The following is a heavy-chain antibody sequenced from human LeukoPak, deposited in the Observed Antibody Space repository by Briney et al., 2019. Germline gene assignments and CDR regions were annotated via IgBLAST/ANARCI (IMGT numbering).Heavy chain of an antibody. V-gene: IGHV3-48*03. J-gene: IGHJ6*02. D-gene: IGHD1-14*01. CDR1: GFTLSTYE. Sequence: GGSLRLSCAASGFTLSTYEMNWVRQAPGKGLEWVAYIGRYGVTTYYADSVKGRFTISEDNAKNSLNLQMNSLRAEDTAVYYCATLSDRNFYYSYGLDVWGQGTTVTVS. CDR2: IGRYGVTT. CDR3: ATLSDRNFYYSYGLDV.